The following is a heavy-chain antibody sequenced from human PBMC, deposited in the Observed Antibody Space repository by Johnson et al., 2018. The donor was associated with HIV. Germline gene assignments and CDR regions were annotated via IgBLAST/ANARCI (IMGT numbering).Heavy chain of an antibody. V-gene: IGHV3-30*03. CDR2: ISFDGSNK. Sequence: QEQLVESGGGVVQPGRSLRLSCAASGFTFINHGMHWVRQAPGKGLEWVAVISFDGSNKYYADSVKGRFTISRDNSKNTLYLQMNSLRAEDTAVYYCATKGSKWELIVEGFAVWGQGTMVTVSS. CDR1: GFTFINHG. CDR3: ATKGSKWELIVEGFAV. D-gene: IGHD1-26*01. J-gene: IGHJ3*01.